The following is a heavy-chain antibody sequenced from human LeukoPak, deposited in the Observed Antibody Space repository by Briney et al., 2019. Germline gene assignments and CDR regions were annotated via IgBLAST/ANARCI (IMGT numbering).Heavy chain of an antibody. CDR3: ARDPRYYDSSGYIRGFDY. J-gene: IGHJ4*02. CDR2: IYHSGST. V-gene: IGHV4-4*02. Sequence: SETLSLTCAVSGGSISSSNWGSWVRQPPGKGREWVGEIYHSGSTKYNASLKSRVTISVDKSKKQFCLKLSSVTAAATAVYYCARDPRYYDSSGYIRGFDYCGQGTLVTVSS. D-gene: IGHD3-22*01. CDR1: GGSISSSNW.